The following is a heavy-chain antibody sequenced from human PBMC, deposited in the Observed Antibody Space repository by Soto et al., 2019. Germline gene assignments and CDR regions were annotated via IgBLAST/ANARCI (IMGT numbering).Heavy chain of an antibody. Sequence: VAVISYDGSNKYYADSVKGQFTISRDNSKNTLYLQMNSLRAEDTAVYYCARDRIYSSSWYDYWGQGTLVTVSS. V-gene: IGHV3-30*01. D-gene: IGHD6-13*01. J-gene: IGHJ4*02. CDR3: ARDRIYSSSWYDY. CDR2: ISYDGSNK.